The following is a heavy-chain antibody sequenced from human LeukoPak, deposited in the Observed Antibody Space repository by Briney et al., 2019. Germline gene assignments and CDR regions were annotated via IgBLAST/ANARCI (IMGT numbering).Heavy chain of an antibody. CDR2: ISSSSSYI. J-gene: IGHJ5*02. CDR1: GFTFSSYS. D-gene: IGHD6-19*01. CDR3: AREEQWLVRNWFDP. V-gene: IGHV3-21*04. Sequence: GGSLRLSCAASGFTFSSYSMNWVRQAPGKGLEWVSSISSSSSYIYYADSVKGRFTISRDNAKNSLYLQMNSLRAEDTAVYYCAREEQWLVRNWFDPWGQGTLVTVSS.